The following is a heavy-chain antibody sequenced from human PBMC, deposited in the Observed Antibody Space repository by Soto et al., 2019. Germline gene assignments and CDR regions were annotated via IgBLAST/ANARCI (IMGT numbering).Heavy chain of an antibody. Sequence: QVQLVPSGAEVKKPGASVKVSCKASGYTFTSYGITRVRQAPGQGLEWMGWISAYNGNTNYAQKRQGRVTLTTDTATSTAYMELRIRRPDDTAVASCAMYNGFGDSDVWGQGPTVTSSS. CDR2: ISAYNGNT. V-gene: IGHV1-18*01. J-gene: IGHJ6*02. CDR1: GYTFTSYG. D-gene: IGHD3-10*01. CDR3: AMYNGFGDSDV.